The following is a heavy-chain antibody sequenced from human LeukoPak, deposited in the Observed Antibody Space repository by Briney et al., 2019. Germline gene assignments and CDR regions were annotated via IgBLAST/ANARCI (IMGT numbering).Heavy chain of an antibody. J-gene: IGHJ4*02. V-gene: IGHV3-23*01. CDR1: GFTFSSNA. CDR3: ARDRIQLWSHDY. Sequence: PGGSLRLSCAASGFTFSSNAMSWVRQAPGKGLEWVSAISVSGGSTYYADSVKGRFTISRDNSKNTLYLQMDSLRAEDTAVYYCARDRIQLWSHDYWGQGTLVTVSS. D-gene: IGHD5-18*01. CDR2: ISVSGGST.